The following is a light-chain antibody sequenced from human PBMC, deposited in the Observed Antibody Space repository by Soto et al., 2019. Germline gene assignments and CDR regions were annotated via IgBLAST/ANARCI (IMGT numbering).Light chain of an antibody. CDR1: ESVSSN. V-gene: IGKV3-15*01. J-gene: IGKJ1*01. Sequence: EIVLTQFPGTLSLSPGERATLSCRASESVSSNLAWYQQKPGQAPRLLIYGASTRATGIPARISGSGSWTEFTLTISSLQSEDFAVYYCQQYNNWPPTFGRGTKVDIK. CDR2: GAS. CDR3: QQYNNWPPT.